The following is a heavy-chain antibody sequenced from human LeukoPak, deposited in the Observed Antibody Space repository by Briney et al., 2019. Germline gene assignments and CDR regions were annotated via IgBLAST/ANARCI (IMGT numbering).Heavy chain of an antibody. Sequence: PGGSLRLSCAASGFTFSSYSMNWVRQAPGKGLEWVSSISSSSSYIYYADSVKGRFTISRDNAKNSLYLQMNSLRAEDTAVYYCARDHQRYYDILTGYYKVAQALDYWGQGTLVTVSS. J-gene: IGHJ4*02. CDR1: GFTFSSYS. V-gene: IGHV3-21*01. CDR3: ARDHQRYYDILTGYYKVAQALDY. CDR2: ISSSSSYI. D-gene: IGHD3-9*01.